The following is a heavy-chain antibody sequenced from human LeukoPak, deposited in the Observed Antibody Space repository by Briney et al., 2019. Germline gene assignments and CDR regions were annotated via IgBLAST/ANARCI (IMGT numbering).Heavy chain of an antibody. D-gene: IGHD6-19*01. CDR2: IYHTGST. CDR1: GGSFSGYY. J-gene: IGHJ4*02. V-gene: IGHV4-34*01. CDR3: ARDVAVKKAFDY. Sequence: PSETLSLTCAVYGGSFSGYYWGWIGQPPGKGLEWIGSIYHTGSTYYNPSLKSRVTISVDTSKSQFSLKLSSVTAADTAVYYCARDVAVKKAFDYWGQGILVIVSS.